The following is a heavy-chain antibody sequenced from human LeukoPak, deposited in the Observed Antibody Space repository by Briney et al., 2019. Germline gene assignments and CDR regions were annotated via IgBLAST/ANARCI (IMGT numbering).Heavy chain of an antibody. D-gene: IGHD6-6*01. Sequence: SETLSLTCTVSGGSISSYYWSWIRQPPGKGLEWIEYIYNSGSTNYNPSLKSRLTISVDTSKNQFSLKLSSVTAADTAVYYCARHEYTSSFWFDPWGQGTLVTVSS. CDR1: GGSISSYY. CDR2: IYNSGST. CDR3: ARHEYTSSFWFDP. V-gene: IGHV4-59*08. J-gene: IGHJ5*02.